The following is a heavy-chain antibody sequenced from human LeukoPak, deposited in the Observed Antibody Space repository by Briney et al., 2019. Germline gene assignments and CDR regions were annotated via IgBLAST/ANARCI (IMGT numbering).Heavy chain of an antibody. CDR1: GGSFSGYY. J-gene: IGHJ6*02. V-gene: IGHV4-34*01. CDR3: ARHSFNGMDV. Sequence: SETLSLTCAVYGGSFSGYYWSWIRQPPGKGLEWIGEINHSGSTNYNPSLKSRVTISVDTSKNQFSLKLSSVTAADTAVYYCARHSFNGMDVWGQGTTVTVSS. CDR2: INHSGST. D-gene: IGHD4-11*01.